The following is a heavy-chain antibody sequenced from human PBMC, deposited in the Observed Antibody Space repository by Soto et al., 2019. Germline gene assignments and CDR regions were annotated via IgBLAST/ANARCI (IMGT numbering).Heavy chain of an antibody. CDR1: GFTFSSYG. CDR2: ISYDGSNK. V-gene: IGHV3-30*18. Sequence: QVQLVESGGGVVQPGRSLRLSCAASGFTFSSYGMHWVRQAPGKGLEWVAVISYDGSNKYYADSVKGRFTISRDNSKNTLYLQMNSLRAEDTAVYYCAKGVVDRGYSYGADDYWGQGTLVTVSS. D-gene: IGHD5-18*01. J-gene: IGHJ4*02. CDR3: AKGVVDRGYSYGADDY.